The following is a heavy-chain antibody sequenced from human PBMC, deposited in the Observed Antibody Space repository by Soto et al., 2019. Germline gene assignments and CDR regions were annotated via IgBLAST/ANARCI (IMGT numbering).Heavy chain of an antibody. Sequence: SVKVSCKASGGTFSSYTISWVRQAPGQGLEWMGRIIPILGIANYAQKFQGRVTITADKSTSTAYMELSSLRSEDTAVYYCARDHDYGDYRYFDFWGQGTLVTVSS. D-gene: IGHD4-17*01. V-gene: IGHV1-69*04. CDR2: IIPILGIA. CDR3: ARDHDYGDYRYFDF. J-gene: IGHJ4*02. CDR1: GGTFSSYT.